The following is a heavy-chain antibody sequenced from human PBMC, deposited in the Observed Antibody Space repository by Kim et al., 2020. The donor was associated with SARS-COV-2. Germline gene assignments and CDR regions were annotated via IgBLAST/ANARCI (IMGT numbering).Heavy chain of an antibody. CDR2: IYYSGST. J-gene: IGHJ5*02. Sequence: SETLSLTCTVSGGSISSSSYYWGWIRQPPGKGLEWIGSIYYSGSTYYNPSLKSRVTISVDTSKNQFSLKLSSVTAADTAVYYCARVRADPITGTTMKYSPNWFDPWGQGTLVTVSS. CDR1: GGSISSSSYY. V-gene: IGHV4-39*07. D-gene: IGHD1-7*01. CDR3: ARVRADPITGTTMKYSPNWFDP.